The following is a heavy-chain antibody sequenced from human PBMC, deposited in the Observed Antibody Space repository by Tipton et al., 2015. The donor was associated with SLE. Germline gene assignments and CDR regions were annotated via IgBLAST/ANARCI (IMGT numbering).Heavy chain of an antibody. CDR2: INPNSGGT. CDR3: ARGIQPWQNAYSYYMDV. CDR1: GYTFTDYY. V-gene: IGHV1-2*02. D-gene: IGHD5-18*01. Sequence: QLVQSGAEVKKPGASLKVSCKASGYTFTDYYMHWVRQAPGQGLEWMGWINPNSGGTNYAQRFQGRVTMTRDTSISTAYMELSSLRSDDSAVYYCARGIQPWQNAYSYYMDVWGKGTTVTVSS. J-gene: IGHJ6*03.